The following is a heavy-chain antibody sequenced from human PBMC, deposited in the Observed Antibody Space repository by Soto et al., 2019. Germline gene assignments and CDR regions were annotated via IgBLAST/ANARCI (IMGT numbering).Heavy chain of an antibody. J-gene: IGHJ6*03. D-gene: IGHD3-16*02. CDR2: IWYDGSNK. CDR3: ARELIDAPYYYYMDV. V-gene: IGHV3-33*01. CDR1: GFTFSSYG. Sequence: PGGFLRLSCAASGFTFSSYGMHWVRQAPGKGLEWVAVIWYDGSNKYYADSVKGRFTISRDNSKNTLYLQMNSLRAEDTAVYYCARELIDAPYYYYMDVWGKGTTVTVSS.